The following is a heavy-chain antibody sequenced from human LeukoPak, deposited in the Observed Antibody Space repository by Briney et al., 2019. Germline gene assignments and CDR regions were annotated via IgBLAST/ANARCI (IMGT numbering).Heavy chain of an antibody. Sequence: ASVKVSCKASGYTFTIYGISWVRQAPGQGLEWMGWISAYNGNTNYAQELQGRVTMTTDTSTSTAYMELRSLRSDDTAVYYCARDGGIVVVPAANNWFDPWGQGTLVTVSS. J-gene: IGHJ5*02. D-gene: IGHD2-2*01. CDR2: ISAYNGNT. CDR3: ARDGGIVVVPAANNWFDP. CDR1: GYTFTIYG. V-gene: IGHV1-18*01.